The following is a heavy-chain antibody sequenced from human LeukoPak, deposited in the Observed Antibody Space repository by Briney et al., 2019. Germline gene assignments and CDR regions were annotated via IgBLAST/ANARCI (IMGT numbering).Heavy chain of an antibody. Sequence: GGSLRLSCAASGFTFSSSAMSWVRQAPGKGLEWVSAISGSGGSTDYADFVKGRFTISRDNSKNTLYLQMNSLRAEDTAVYYCATKALRRFDDYWGQGTLVTVSS. CDR1: GFTFSSSA. J-gene: IGHJ4*02. D-gene: IGHD3-9*01. CDR2: ISGSGGST. V-gene: IGHV3-23*01. CDR3: ATKALRRFDDY.